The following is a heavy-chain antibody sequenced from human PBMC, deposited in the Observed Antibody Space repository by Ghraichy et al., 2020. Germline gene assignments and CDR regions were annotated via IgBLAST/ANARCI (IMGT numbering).Heavy chain of an antibody. CDR1: GFTFSSYG. Sequence: LSLTCAASGFTFSSYGMHWVRQAPGKGLEWVAFIRYDGSNKYYADSVKGRFTISRDNSKNTLYLQMNSLRAEDTAVYYCAKVSPLSYYYYYGMDVWGQGTTVTVSS. V-gene: IGHV3-30*02. CDR2: IRYDGSNK. J-gene: IGHJ6*02. CDR3: AKVSPLSYYYYYGMDV.